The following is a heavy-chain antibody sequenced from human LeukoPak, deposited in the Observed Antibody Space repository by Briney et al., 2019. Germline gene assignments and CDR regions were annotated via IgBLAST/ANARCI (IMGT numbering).Heavy chain of an antibody. J-gene: IGHJ4*02. D-gene: IGHD5-24*01. V-gene: IGHV3-11*06. CDR2: VSSRSSYT. Sequence: GGSLRLSCAASGFTFSDYYMSWIRQAPGKGLEWVSYVSSRSSYTKYADSVKGRFTISRDNAKNTLYLQMNSLRAEDTAVYFCARGRDGASAYWGQGALVTVSS. CDR3: ARGRDGASAY. CDR1: GFTFSDYY.